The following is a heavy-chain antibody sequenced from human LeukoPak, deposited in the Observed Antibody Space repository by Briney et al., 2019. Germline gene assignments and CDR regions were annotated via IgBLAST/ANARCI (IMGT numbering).Heavy chain of an antibody. CDR3: ARGFYGANPLDAFDI. CDR1: GFTFSDYY. D-gene: IGHD4-23*01. J-gene: IGHJ3*02. CDR2: ISSSGSDT. Sequence: GGSLSLSCAVSGFTFSDYYMGWIRQAPGKGLEWISYISSSGSDTYYAGSMKGRFTISRDNGKISLYLQMNSLRAEDTAVYYCARGFYGANPLDAFDIWGQGTMVTVSS. V-gene: IGHV3-11*01.